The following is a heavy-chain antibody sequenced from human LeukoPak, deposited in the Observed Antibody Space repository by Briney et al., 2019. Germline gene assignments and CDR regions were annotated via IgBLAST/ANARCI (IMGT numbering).Heavy chain of an antibody. CDR1: GYTFTSSA. CDR3: ATDLKKGDSGCFDY. J-gene: IGHJ4*02. Sequence: ASVKVSCKASGYTFTSSALNWVRQAPGQGLEWLGWINTNTGNPTYAQGFTGRFVFSLDTSVSTAYLHISSLEAEDTAIYYCATDLKKGDSGCFDYWGQGTLVTVSS. V-gene: IGHV7-4-1*02. D-gene: IGHD6-19*01. CDR2: INTNTGNP.